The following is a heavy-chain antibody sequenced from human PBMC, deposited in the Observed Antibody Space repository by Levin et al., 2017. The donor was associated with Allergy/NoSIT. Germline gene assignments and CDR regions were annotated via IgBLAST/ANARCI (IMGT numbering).Heavy chain of an antibody. D-gene: IGHD3-22*01. J-gene: IGHJ4*02. V-gene: IGHV3-11*01. CDR1: GFTFSDYY. CDR3: ARTRSSGYYYTDY. Sequence: LSLTCAASGFTFSDYYMSWIRQAPGKGLEWVSYISSSGVTIYYADSVKGRFTISRDNAKNSLYLQMNSLRAEDTAVYYCARTRSSGYYYTDYWGQGTLVTVSS. CDR2: ISSSGVTI.